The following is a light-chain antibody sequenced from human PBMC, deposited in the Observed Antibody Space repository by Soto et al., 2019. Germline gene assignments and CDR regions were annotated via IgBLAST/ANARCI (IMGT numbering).Light chain of an antibody. CDR3: QEDDTYWPLT. CDR1: QRIDTW. J-gene: IGKJ1*01. CDR2: KAT. V-gene: IGKV1-5*03. Sequence: DIQMTQSPSIVSASVGERVTITCRASQRIDTWLAWYQQKPGTAPKLLIYKATSMRSGVPSRFSGSGSGTAVTHAISSLVPYDFAAYYYQEDDTYWPLTFGHGTKVEVK.